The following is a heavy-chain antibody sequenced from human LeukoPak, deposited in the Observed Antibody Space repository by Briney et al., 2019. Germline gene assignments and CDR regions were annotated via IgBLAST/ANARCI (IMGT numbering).Heavy chain of an antibody. J-gene: IGHJ3*02. CDR3: ARDLRSNSWYDAFDM. D-gene: IGHD6-13*01. CDR1: GFTVSTNY. CDR2: IYSGGST. Sequence: GGSLRLSCAASGFTVSTNYMSWVRQAPGNGLEWVSVIYSGGSTYYADSVKGSFTISRDNSKNTLYLQMNSLRAEDTAVYYCARDLRSNSWYDAFDMWGQGTMVTVPS. V-gene: IGHV3-66*01.